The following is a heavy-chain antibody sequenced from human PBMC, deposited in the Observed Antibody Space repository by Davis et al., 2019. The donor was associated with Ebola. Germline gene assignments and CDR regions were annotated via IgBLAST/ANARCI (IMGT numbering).Heavy chain of an antibody. CDR3: ARNLVAGGFVYFQH. Sequence: SETLSLTCAVSGGSIRSSNWWSWVRQPPGKGLEWIGEIYHSGSTNYNPSLQSRVTISVDKSKNQFSLKLNSVTAADTAVDYCARNLVAGGFVYFQHWGQGTLVTVSS. V-gene: IGHV4-4*02. CDR1: GGSIRSSNW. D-gene: IGHD5-12*01. CDR2: IYHSGST. J-gene: IGHJ1*01.